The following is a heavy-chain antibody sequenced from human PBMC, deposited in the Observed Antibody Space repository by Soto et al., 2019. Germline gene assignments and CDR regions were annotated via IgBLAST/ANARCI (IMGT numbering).Heavy chain of an antibody. V-gene: IGHV4-30-4*01. J-gene: IGHJ5*02. Sequence: QVQLQESGPGLVKPSQTLSLTCTVSGGSISSGDYYWSWIRQPPGKGLEWIGYIYYSGSTYYNPSLKSRVTISVDTSKSQFSLKLSSVTAADPAVYYCASSPDFWSGYYTNWFDPWGQGTLVTVSS. D-gene: IGHD3-3*01. CDR1: GGSISSGDYY. CDR2: IYYSGST. CDR3: ASSPDFWSGYYTNWFDP.